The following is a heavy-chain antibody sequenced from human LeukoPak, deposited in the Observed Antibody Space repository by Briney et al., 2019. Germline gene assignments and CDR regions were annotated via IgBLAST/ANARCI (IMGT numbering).Heavy chain of an antibody. CDR3: TRDLDLYNDAFDI. D-gene: IGHD1-14*01. V-gene: IGHV3-21*01. J-gene: IGHJ3*02. Sequence: GGSLRLSCAASGFTFTRYRMNWVRQAPGKGLEWVSSIRSSSSEIHYADLVKGRFTISRDNAKKSLYLQMNSLRAEDTAMYYCTRDLDLYNDAFDIWGQGTRVIVSS. CDR1: GFTFTRYR. CDR2: IRSSSSEI.